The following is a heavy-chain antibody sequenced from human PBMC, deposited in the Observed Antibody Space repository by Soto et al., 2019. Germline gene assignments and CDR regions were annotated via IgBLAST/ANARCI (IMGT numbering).Heavy chain of an antibody. V-gene: IGHV1-69*04. Sequence: GASVKVSCKASGGTFSSYTISWVRQAPGQGLEWMGRIIPILGIANYAQKFQGRVTITADKSTSTAYMELSSLRSEDTAVYYCARDTDYDILTGYHPDYFDYWGQGTLVTVSS. J-gene: IGHJ4*02. CDR2: IIPILGIA. D-gene: IGHD3-9*01. CDR3: ARDTDYDILTGYHPDYFDY. CDR1: GGTFSSYT.